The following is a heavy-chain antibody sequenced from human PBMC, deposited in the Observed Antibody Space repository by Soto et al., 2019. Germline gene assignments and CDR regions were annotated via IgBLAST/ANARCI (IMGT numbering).Heavy chain of an antibody. J-gene: IGHJ5*02. CDR1: GYTLIDYY. CDR3: TKKGGGPFPFDP. D-gene: IGHD3-10*01. Sequence: ASVKVSCKASGYTLIDYYIHWVRQAPGQGLEWMGWVSPRSGGTNYAQKFQGRVTITRDTSINTAYMELTSLRSDDTAVYYCTKKGGGPFPFDPWGQGTRVTVSS. CDR2: VSPRSGGT. V-gene: IGHV1-2*02.